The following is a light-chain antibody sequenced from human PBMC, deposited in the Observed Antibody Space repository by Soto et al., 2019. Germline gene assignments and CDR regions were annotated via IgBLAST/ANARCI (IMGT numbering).Light chain of an antibody. CDR2: GAS. CDR3: QQYGASPPIT. V-gene: IGKV3-20*01. J-gene: IGKJ5*01. CDR1: QSVGSSS. Sequence: EIVLTHSPDTLSLSPGERATLSCRAIQSVGSSSLAWYQQKPGQAPRLLIYGASSRVTGVPDRFSGSGSGTDFTLTTNRLEPEDFVVYYCQQYGASPPITFGQGTRMEIK.